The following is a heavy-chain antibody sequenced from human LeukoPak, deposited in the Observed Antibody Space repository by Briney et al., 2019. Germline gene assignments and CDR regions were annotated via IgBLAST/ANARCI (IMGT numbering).Heavy chain of an antibody. CDR2: ISAYNGNT. CDR3: ARSLERHHDFDY. Sequence: ASVKVSCKASGGTFNSYAISWVRQAPGQGLEWMGWISAYNGNTNYARKFQGRVTMTTDTSTSTAYMELRSLRSDDTAVYYCARSLERHHDFDYWGQGTLVTVSS. D-gene: IGHD1-1*01. CDR1: GGTFNSYA. J-gene: IGHJ4*02. V-gene: IGHV1-18*01.